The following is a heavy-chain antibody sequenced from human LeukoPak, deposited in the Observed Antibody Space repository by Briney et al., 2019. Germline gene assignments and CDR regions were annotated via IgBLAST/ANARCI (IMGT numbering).Heavy chain of an antibody. CDR2: ISYDGSNK. Sequence: GGSLRLSCAASGFTFSSYGMHWVRQAPGKGLEWVAVISYDGSNKYYADSVKGRFTISRDNSKNTLYLQMNSLRAEDTAVYYCAKDHSPPIVGYYDSSGYKRGTDYWGQGTLVTVSS. V-gene: IGHV3-30*18. D-gene: IGHD3-22*01. CDR3: AKDHSPPIVGYYDSSGYKRGTDY. J-gene: IGHJ4*02. CDR1: GFTFSSYG.